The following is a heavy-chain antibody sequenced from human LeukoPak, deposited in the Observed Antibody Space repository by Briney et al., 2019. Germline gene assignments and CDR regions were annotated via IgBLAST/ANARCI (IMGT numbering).Heavy chain of an antibody. CDR1: GGSFSGYY. J-gene: IGHJ4*02. D-gene: IGHD3-10*01. V-gene: IGHV4-34*01. Sequence: SETLSLTCAVYGGSFSGYYWSWIRQPPGKGLEWIGEINHSGSTNYNPSLKSRVTISVDTSKNQFSLKLSSVTAADTAVYYCASSSPAMVRGREYTSKYYFDYWGQGTLVTVSS. CDR3: ASSSPAMVRGREYTSKYYFDY. CDR2: INHSGST.